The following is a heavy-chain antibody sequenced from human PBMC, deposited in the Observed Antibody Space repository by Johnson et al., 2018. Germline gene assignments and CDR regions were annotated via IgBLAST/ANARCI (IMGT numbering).Heavy chain of an antibody. CDR2: IIPIFGTA. CDR1: GGTFSSYA. Sequence: QVQLVQSGAEVKKPGSSVKVSCKASGGTFSSYAISWVRQAPGQGLEWMGGIIPIFGTANYAQKFQGRVTTTADESTSTAYMELSSLRSEDTDVYYCARASTIFGIEGYYMDVWGKGNTVTVSS. V-gene: IGHV1-69*12. CDR3: ARASTIFGIEGYYMDV. J-gene: IGHJ6*03. D-gene: IGHD3-3*01.